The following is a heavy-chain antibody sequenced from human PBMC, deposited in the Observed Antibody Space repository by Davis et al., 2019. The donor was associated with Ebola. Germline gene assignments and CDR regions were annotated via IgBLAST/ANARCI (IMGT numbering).Heavy chain of an antibody. V-gene: IGHV6-1*01. CDR1: GDSVSSAG. D-gene: IGHD5-18*01. Sequence: PSETLSLTCAISGDSVSSAGWNWIRQSPSRGLEWLGRTYYKSKWYNDYAVSVKSRITINPDTSKNQFPLQLNSVTPEDTALYYCARGWLRGGMDVWGEGTTVTV. J-gene: IGHJ6*02. CDR2: TYYKSKWYN. CDR3: ARGWLRGGMDV.